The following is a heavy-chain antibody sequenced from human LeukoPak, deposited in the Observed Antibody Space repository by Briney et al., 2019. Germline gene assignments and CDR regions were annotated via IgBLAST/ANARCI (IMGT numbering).Heavy chain of an antibody. CDR3: ARGRRIEDYYYDSSGYYQGPFDP. CDR2: INPNSGGT. Sequence: ASVKVSCKASGYTFTGYYMHWVRQAPGQGLEWMGWINPNSGGTNYAQKFQGRVTMTRDTSISTAYMELSRLRSDDTAVYYCARGRRIEDYYYDSSGYYQGPFDPWGQGTLVTVSS. D-gene: IGHD3-22*01. J-gene: IGHJ5*02. V-gene: IGHV1-2*02. CDR1: GYTFTGYY.